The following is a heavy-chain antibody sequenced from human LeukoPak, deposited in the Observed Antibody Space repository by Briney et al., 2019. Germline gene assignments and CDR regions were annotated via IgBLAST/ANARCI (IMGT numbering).Heavy chain of an antibody. J-gene: IGHJ4*02. CDR1: GYTFTNYG. CDR2: ISAYNGDT. V-gene: IGHV1-18*01. D-gene: IGHD1-26*01. Sequence: ASVKVSCKASGYTFTNYGITWVRQAPGQGLEWMGWISAYNGDTNYAQRFQGRITMTTDTSTTTAYMELRSLRSDDTTVYYCARVGPPIVGATPYDYWGQGTLVTVSS. CDR3: ARVGPPIVGATPYDY.